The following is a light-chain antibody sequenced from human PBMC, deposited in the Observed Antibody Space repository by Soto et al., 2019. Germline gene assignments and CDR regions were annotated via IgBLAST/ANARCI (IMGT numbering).Light chain of an antibody. CDR3: QQYYSSPWT. J-gene: IGKJ1*01. V-gene: IGKV3-20*01. CDR1: QSVSSNY. Sequence: EIVLTQSPGTLSLSPGERATLSCRASQSVSSNYLAWYQQKPGQAPRLLIYGASSRATGIPDRFSGSGSGTDFTLTLSRLEPEDFAVYYCQQYYSSPWTFGQGTKVEIK. CDR2: GAS.